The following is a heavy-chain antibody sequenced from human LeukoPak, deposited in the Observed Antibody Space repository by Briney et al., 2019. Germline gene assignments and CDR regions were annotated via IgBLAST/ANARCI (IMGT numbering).Heavy chain of an antibody. V-gene: IGHV3-53*04. J-gene: IGHJ4*02. CDR2: IYSGGST. CDR1: GVTVSSNY. CDR3: ARSPHDCSGGSCYLE. D-gene: IGHD2-15*01. Sequence: PGGSLRLSCAASGVTVSSNYMSWVRQAPGKGLEWVSDIYSGGSTYYADSVKGRFTISRHNSKNTLYLQMNSLRAEDTAVYYCARSPHDCSGGSCYLEWGQGTLVTVSS.